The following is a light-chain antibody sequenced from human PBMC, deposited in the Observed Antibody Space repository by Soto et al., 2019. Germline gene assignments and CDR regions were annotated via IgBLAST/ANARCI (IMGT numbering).Light chain of an antibody. CDR3: TSYTSISLYV. J-gene: IGLJ1*01. V-gene: IGLV2-14*01. CDR1: SSDVGGYNY. Sequence: LTQPASVSGSPGQSITISCTGTSSDVGGYNYVSWYQQHPGKAPKLMIYEVRNRPSGVSNRFSGSKSGNTASLTISGLQAVDEADYYCTSYTSISLYVFGTGTKV. CDR2: EVR.